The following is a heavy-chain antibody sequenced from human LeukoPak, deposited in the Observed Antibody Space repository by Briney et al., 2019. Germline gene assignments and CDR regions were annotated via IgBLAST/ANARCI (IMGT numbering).Heavy chain of an antibody. CDR3: ARVTKSPYYDILTGYDYYYYMDV. Sequence: PGASVKVSCKASGYTFTSYGISWVRQAPGQGLEWMGWISAYNGNTNYAQKLQGRVTMTTDTSTSTAYMELRSLRSEDTAVYYCARVTKSPYYDILTGYDYYYYMDVWGKGTTVTVSS. CDR2: ISAYNGNT. V-gene: IGHV1-18*01. J-gene: IGHJ6*03. D-gene: IGHD3-9*01. CDR1: GYTFTSYG.